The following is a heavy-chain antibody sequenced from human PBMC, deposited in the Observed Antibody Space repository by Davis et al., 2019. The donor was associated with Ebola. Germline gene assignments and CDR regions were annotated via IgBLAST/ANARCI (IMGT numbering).Heavy chain of an antibody. CDR3: ARALWFGELEGSYYYYGMDV. D-gene: IGHD3-10*01. J-gene: IGHJ6*02. CDR1: GYSFTSYW. CDR2: IDPSDSYT. Sequence: GGSLRLSCKGSGYSFTSYWISWVRQMPGKGLEWMGRIDPSDSYTNYSPSFQGHVTISADKSISTAYLQWSSLKASDTAMYYCARALWFGELEGSYYYYGMDVWGQGTTVTVPS. V-gene: IGHV5-10-1*01.